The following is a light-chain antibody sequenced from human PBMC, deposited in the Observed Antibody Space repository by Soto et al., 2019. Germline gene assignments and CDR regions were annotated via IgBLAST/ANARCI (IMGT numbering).Light chain of an antibody. Sequence: EVVLTQSPGTLSLSPGXRATLSCRASQRINTSYLAWYQQKPGQAPRLIVSGASIRATGIPDRFSGSGSGTDFTLTISRLEPEDFAVYYCQKYGPSRTFGQGTKVDIK. CDR1: QRINTSY. J-gene: IGKJ1*01. CDR3: QKYGPSRT. CDR2: GAS. V-gene: IGKV3-20*01.